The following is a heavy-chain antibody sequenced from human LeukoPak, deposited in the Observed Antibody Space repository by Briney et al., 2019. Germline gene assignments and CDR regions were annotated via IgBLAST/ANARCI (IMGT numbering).Heavy chain of an antibody. Sequence: GRSLRLSCAASGFTFSSYAMHWVRQAPGKGLEWVAVISYDGSNKYYADSVKGRFTISRDNSKNTLYLQMNSLRAEDTAVYYCARELNTGGHHWGQGTLVTVSS. J-gene: IGHJ4*02. CDR3: ARELNTGGHH. V-gene: IGHV3-30-3*01. CDR1: GFTFSSYA. CDR2: ISYDGSNK. D-gene: IGHD2-8*02.